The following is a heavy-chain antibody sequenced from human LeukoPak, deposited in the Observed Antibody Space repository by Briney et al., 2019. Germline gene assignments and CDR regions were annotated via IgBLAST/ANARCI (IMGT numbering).Heavy chain of an antibody. CDR1: GGSISSGSYY. CDR3: ASFTRYCSGGSCYSDWFDP. D-gene: IGHD2-15*01. CDR2: IYTSGST. Sequence: PSGTLSLTCTVSGGSISSGSYYWSWIRQPAGKGLEWIGRIYTSGSTNYNPSLKSRVTISVDTSKNQFSLKLSSVTAADTAVYYCASFTRYCSGGSCYSDWFDPWGQGTLVTVSS. V-gene: IGHV4-61*02. J-gene: IGHJ5*02.